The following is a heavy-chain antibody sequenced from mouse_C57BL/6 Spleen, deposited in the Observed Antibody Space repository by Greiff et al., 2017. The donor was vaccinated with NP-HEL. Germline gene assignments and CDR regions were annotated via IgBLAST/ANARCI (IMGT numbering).Heavy chain of an antibody. CDR2: IYPGDGDT. CDR1: GYAFSSYW. D-gene: IGHD1-1*01. Sequence: QVQLKHSGAELVKPGASVKISCKASGYAFSSYWMNWVKQRPGKGLEWIGQIYPGDGDTNYNGKFKGKATLTADKSSSTAYIQLSSLTSEDSAVYFCARPPYGSSPWFAYWGQGTLVTVSA. CDR3: ARPPYGSSPWFAY. J-gene: IGHJ3*01. V-gene: IGHV1-80*01.